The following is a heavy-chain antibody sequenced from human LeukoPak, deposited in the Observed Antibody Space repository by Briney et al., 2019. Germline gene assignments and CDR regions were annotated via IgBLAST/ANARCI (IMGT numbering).Heavy chain of an antibody. D-gene: IGHD4-23*01. CDR3: VRGRNVKWVPGVGGNPRASRYYYYMGV. CDR1: GGSVTGFS. J-gene: IGHJ6*03. CDR2: INHSGGT. V-gene: IGHV4-34*01. Sequence: SETLSLTCAVYGGSVTGFSWSWIRQSPVKGLESIGEINHSGGTNYAPSLQSRVTLSLDTSKNQFSLTLTSVTAADTAVYYCVRGRNVKWVPGVGGNPRASRYYYYMGVWGKGTTVTVSS.